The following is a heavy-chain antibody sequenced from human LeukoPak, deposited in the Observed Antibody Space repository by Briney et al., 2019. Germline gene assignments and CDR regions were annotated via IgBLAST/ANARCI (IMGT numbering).Heavy chain of an antibody. Sequence: PSQTLSLTCTVSGGSISSGSYYWSWIRQPAGKGLEWIGRIYTSGSTNYNPSLKSRVTMSVDTSKNQFSLKLSSVTAADTAVYYCAARLLPVHGRYSSSSFDYWGQGTLVTVSS. CDR1: GGSISSGSYY. D-gene: IGHD6-6*01. J-gene: IGHJ4*02. CDR2: IYTSGST. V-gene: IGHV4-61*02. CDR3: AARLLPVHGRYSSSSFDY.